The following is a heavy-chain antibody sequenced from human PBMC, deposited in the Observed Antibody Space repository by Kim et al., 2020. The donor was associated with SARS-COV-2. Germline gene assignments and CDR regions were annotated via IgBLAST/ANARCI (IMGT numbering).Heavy chain of an antibody. CDR3: AKDTSNYIGSSDI. CDR1: GVTFTSEA. CDR2: IDQSGSYT. Sequence: GGSLRLSCLAFGVTFTSEAMTWLRQAPGKGLDWVSTIDQSGSYTHYADSVKGRFTISRDTSKNTLYLQLNSLRAEDTAIYYCAKDTSNYIGSSDIWGQGTLVTVSS. D-gene: IGHD4-4*01. V-gene: IGHV3-23*01. J-gene: IGHJ4*02.